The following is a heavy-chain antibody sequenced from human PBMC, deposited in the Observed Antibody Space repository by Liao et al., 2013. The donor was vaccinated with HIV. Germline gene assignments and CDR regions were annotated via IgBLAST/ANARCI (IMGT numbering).Heavy chain of an antibody. CDR2: FYYSGST. Sequence: QVQLQESGSGLVKPSETLSLTCTVSGGSISNYYWSWIRQPPGKGLEYVGYFYYSGSTNYNPSLKSRVTISIDTSKNQFSLQLRSVTAADTAVYYCAREGSSTDYWGQGTLVTVSS. J-gene: IGHJ4*02. CDR3: AREGSSTDY. CDR1: GGSISNYY. V-gene: IGHV4-59*01. D-gene: IGHD6-6*01.